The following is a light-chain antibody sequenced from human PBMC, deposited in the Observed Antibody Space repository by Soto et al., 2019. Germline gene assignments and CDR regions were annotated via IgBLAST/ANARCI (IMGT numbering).Light chain of an antibody. J-gene: IGKJ4*01. CDR2: GAS. Sequence: EIVLAQSPGTLSLSPGERATPSCRASQSVSSNLLAWYQEKPGQAPRLLIYGASTRATGIPDRFSGSGSGTDFTLAISTLEPEDFAVYYCRQYGRSLASAIGGGTKVDIK. V-gene: IGKV3-20*01. CDR1: QSVSSNL. CDR3: RQYGRSLASA.